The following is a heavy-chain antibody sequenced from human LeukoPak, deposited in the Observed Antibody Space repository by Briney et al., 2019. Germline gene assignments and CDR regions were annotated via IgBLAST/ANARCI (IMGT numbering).Heavy chain of an antibody. CDR3: AKGSRYNSGLLHYMDV. Sequence: GTSLRLSCAASGFTFSAYGMHWVRQAPGKGLEWVAVIWYDGSNKYYADSVKGRFTISRDNSKNTVHLQLESLRVEDTAVYYCAKGSRYNSGLLHYMDVWGKGTTVTVSS. J-gene: IGHJ6*03. CDR1: GFTFSAYG. CDR2: IWYDGSNK. D-gene: IGHD5-12*01. V-gene: IGHV3-33*06.